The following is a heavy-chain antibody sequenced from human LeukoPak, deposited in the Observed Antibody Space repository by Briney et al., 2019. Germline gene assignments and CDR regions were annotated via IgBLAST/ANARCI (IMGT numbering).Heavy chain of an antibody. D-gene: IGHD1-7*01. CDR1: GFTFSSYD. CDR2: IGTAGDT. V-gene: IGHV3-13*01. Sequence: GGSLRLSCAASGFTFSSYDMHWVRQATGKGLEWVSAIGTAGDTYYPGSVKGRFTISRENAKNSLYLQMNSLRAGDTAVYYCARAGNYGYFDYWGQGTLVTVSS. CDR3: ARAGNYGYFDY. J-gene: IGHJ4*02.